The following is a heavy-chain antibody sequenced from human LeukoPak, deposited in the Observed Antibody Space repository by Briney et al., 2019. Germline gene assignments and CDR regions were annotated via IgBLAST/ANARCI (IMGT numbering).Heavy chain of an antibody. CDR3: VRDRGFSTFDY. CDR2: MDQDGSEK. D-gene: IGHD3-3*02. V-gene: IGHV3-7*01. J-gene: IGHJ4*02. Sequence: GGSLRLSCAASGFTFSSNWMSWVRQAPGQGLQWVANMDQDGSEKNYVDSVRGRFTLSRDNAKNSVYLQMNSLRADDTAVYYCVRDRGFSTFDYWGQGTLVTVSS. CDR1: GFTFSSNW.